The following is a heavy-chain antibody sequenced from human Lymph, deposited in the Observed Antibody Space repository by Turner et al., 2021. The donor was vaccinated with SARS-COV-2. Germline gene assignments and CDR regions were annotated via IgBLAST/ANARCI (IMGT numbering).Heavy chain of an antibody. Sequence: QVQLVQSGAEVMKPGASVKVSCNVSGYTLTELSIHWVRQAPGKGLEWMGGFDPEDGETIYAQKFQGRVTMTEDTSTDTAYMELSSLRSEDTAVYYCATLKSNWKILTGRYYFDFWGQGTLVTVSS. D-gene: IGHD1-1*01. J-gene: IGHJ4*02. CDR2: FDPEDGET. CDR1: GYTLTELS. CDR3: ATLKSNWKILTGRYYFDF. V-gene: IGHV1-24*01.